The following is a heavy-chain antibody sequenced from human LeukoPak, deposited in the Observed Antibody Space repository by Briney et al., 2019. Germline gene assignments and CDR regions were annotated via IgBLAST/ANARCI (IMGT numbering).Heavy chain of an antibody. CDR1: GYTFTSYG. Sequence: ASVKVSCKASGYTFTSYGISWVRQAPGQGLEWMGWISGYNGNTNYAQKFQGRVTMTTDTSTSTAYMELRSLRSDDTAVYYCARVGQFSSSWYYFDYWGQGTLVTVSS. V-gene: IGHV1-18*01. J-gene: IGHJ4*02. CDR2: ISGYNGNT. CDR3: ARVGQFSSSWYYFDY. D-gene: IGHD6-13*01.